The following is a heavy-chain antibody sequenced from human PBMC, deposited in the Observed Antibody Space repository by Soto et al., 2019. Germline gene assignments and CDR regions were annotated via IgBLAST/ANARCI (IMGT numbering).Heavy chain of an antibody. D-gene: IGHD5-12*01. J-gene: IGHJ1*01. CDR3: ARDRRDGYVYKGGPGQH. CDR1: GFTFSSYA. CDR2: ISYDGSNK. Sequence: QVQLVESGGGVVQPGRSLRLSCAASGFTFSSYAMHWVRQAPGKGLEWVAVISYDGSNKYYADSVKGRFTISRDNSQNTLYLQMNSLRAEDTAVYYCARDRRDGYVYKGGPGQHWGQGTLVTVSS. V-gene: IGHV3-30-3*01.